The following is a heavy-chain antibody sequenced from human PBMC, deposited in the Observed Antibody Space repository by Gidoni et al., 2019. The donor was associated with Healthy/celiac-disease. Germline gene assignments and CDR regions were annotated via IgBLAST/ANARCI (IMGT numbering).Heavy chain of an antibody. V-gene: IGHV5-51*01. CDR2: IYPGDSET. CDR3: ARRNSSKTPNYFDY. CDR1: GYSFTSYW. J-gene: IGHJ4*02. D-gene: IGHD2-15*01. Sequence: EVQLVQSGAEVQKPGESLKISCKGSGYSFTSYWIGWVRQMPGKGLEGMVIIYPGDSETRYSPSFQGQVTISADKSISTAYLQWSSLKASDTAMYYCARRNSSKTPNYFDYWGQGTLVTVSS.